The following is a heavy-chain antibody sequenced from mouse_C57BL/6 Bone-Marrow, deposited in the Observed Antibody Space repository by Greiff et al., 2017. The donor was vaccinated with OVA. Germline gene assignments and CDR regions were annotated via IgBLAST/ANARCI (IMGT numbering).Heavy chain of an antibody. V-gene: IGHV10-1*01. J-gene: IGHJ4*01. CDR2: IRSKSNNYAT. D-gene: IGHD2-3*01. Sequence: GGGLVQPKGSLKLSCAASGFSFNTYAMNWVRQAPGKGLEWVARIRSKSNNYATYYADSVKDRFTISRDDSESMLYLQMNNLKTEDTAMYYCVRQLYDGYFYAMDYWGQGTSVTVSS. CDR1: GFSFNTYA. CDR3: VRQLYDGYFYAMDY.